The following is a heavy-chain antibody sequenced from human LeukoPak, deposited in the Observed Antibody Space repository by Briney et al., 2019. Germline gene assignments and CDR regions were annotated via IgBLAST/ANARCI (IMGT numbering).Heavy chain of an antibody. CDR3: ASRRRDGYKNH. CDR2: IIPILGIA. CDR1: GYTFTSYG. D-gene: IGHD5-24*01. V-gene: IGHV1-69*04. Sequence: GASVKVSCKASGYTFTSYGISWVRQAPGQGLEWMGRIIPILGIANYAQKFQGRITITADKSTSTAYMELSSLRSEDTAAYYCASRRRDGYKNHWGQGTLVTVSS. J-gene: IGHJ5*02.